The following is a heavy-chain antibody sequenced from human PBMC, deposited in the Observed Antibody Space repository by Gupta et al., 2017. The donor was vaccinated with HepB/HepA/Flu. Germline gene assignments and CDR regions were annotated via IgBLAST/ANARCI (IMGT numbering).Heavy chain of an antibody. Sequence: QVQLVQSGAEVKKPGASVKVSCKASGYTFTSYAMHWVRQAPGQRLEWMGWINAGNGNTKYSQKFQGRVTITRDTSASTAYMELSSLRSEDTAVYYCARVGWFGEFTKPQSYYYYGMDVWGQGTTVTVSS. CDR1: GYTFTSYA. J-gene: IGHJ6*02. CDR3: ARVGWFGEFTKPQSYYYYGMDV. D-gene: IGHD3-10*01. V-gene: IGHV1-3*01. CDR2: INAGNGNT.